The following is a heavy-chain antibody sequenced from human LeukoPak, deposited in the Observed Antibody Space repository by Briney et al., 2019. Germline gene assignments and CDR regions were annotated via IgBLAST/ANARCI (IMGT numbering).Heavy chain of an antibody. D-gene: IGHD2-15*01. CDR3: ASGLGFCSGSDCTNLVKDYYYGMNV. Sequence: SVKVSCKASVGSFSNYAFSWVRQAPGQGLEWMGRITPIVDIATYIQKFQGRVTITANKFTSTAYMELSSLTSEDTDVYYCASGLGFCSGSDCTNLVKDYYYGMNVWGQGTTVTVSS. J-gene: IGHJ6*02. CDR2: ITPIVDIA. CDR1: VGSFSNYA. V-gene: IGHV1-69*04.